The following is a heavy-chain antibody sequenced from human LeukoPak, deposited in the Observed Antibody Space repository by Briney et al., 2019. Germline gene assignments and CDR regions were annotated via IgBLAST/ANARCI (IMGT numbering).Heavy chain of an antibody. CDR1: GGSISSGSYY. J-gene: IGHJ3*02. D-gene: IGHD2-2*02. CDR2: IYTSGST. CDR3: ASLSCSSTSCYKGAFDI. V-gene: IGHV4-61*02. Sequence: SQTLSLTCTVSGGSISSGSYYWNWIRQPAGKGLEWIGRIYTSGSTNYNPSLKSRVTISVDTSKNQFSLKLSSVTAADTAVYYCASLSCSSTSCYKGAFDIWGQGTMVTVSS.